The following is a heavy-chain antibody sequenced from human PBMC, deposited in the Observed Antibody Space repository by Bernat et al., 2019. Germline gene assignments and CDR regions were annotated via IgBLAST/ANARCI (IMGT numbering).Heavy chain of an antibody. D-gene: IGHD1-7*01. V-gene: IGHV3-66*01. Sequence: EVHLVESGGGLVQPGGSLRLSCAASGFTVSTNYMSWVRQAPGKGLEWVSLIYVDSSTYYADSVRGRFTISRDNSKNTLYFQMNSLRAEDTAVYYRTRVNRGLNWNYRDDYWGQGTLVTVSS. J-gene: IGHJ4*02. CDR2: IYVDSST. CDR3: TRVNRGLNWNYRDDY. CDR1: GFTVSTNY.